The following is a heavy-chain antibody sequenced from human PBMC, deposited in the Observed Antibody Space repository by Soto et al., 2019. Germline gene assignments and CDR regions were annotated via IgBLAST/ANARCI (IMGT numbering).Heavy chain of an antibody. Sequence: PSETLSLTCTVSGGSISSYYWSWIRQPPGKGLEWIGYIYYSGSTNYNPSLKSRVTISVDTSKNQFSLKLSSVTAADTAVYYCARAPLREWSSSGCYRNYYYYGMDVWGQGTTVTVSS. CDR1: GGSISSYY. CDR3: ARAPLREWSSSGCYRNYYYYGMDV. V-gene: IGHV4-59*01. CDR2: IYYSGST. J-gene: IGHJ6*02. D-gene: IGHD6-19*01.